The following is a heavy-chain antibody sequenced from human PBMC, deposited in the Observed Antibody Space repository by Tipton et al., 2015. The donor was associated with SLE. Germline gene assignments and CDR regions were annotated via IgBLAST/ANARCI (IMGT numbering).Heavy chain of an antibody. V-gene: IGHV4-59*01. D-gene: IGHD2-15*01. J-gene: IGHJ4*02. CDR1: GGSISSYY. CDR3: ARVPVARHYFDY. Sequence: LRLSCTVSGGSISSYYWSWIRQPPGKGPEWIGYIYYSGGTNYNPSLKSRVTISVDTSKNQFSLKLSSVTAADTAVYYCARVPVARHYFDYWGQGTLVTVSS. CDR2: IYYSGGT.